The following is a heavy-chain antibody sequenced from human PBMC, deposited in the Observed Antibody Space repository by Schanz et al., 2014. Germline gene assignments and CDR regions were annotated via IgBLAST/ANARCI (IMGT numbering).Heavy chain of an antibody. CDR2: IRYDGSNK. Sequence: QVELVESGGGVVQPGRSLRLSCAASGFIFSSYGMHWVRQAPGKGLEWVAFIRYDGSNKYYADSVKGRFTISRDNSKNTLYLQMNSLRAEDTAVYYCAKVGLYYYGSGFDYWGQGTLVTVSS. V-gene: IGHV3-30*02. D-gene: IGHD3-10*01. CDR1: GFIFSSYG. CDR3: AKVGLYYYGSGFDY. J-gene: IGHJ4*02.